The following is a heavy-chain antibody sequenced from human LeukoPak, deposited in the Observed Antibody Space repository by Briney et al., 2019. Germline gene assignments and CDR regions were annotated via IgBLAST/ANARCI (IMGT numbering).Heavy chain of an antibody. D-gene: IGHD6-13*01. CDR2: IYPGDSDT. CDR1: GYSFTSYW. Sequence: PGESLKISCKGSGYSFTSYWIGWVRPMPGKGLEWMGIIYPGDSDTRYSPSFQGQVTISADKSISTAYLQWSSLKASDTAMYYCARSTAGAAAHDAFDIWGQGTMVTVSS. J-gene: IGHJ3*02. CDR3: ARSTAGAAAHDAFDI. V-gene: IGHV5-51*01.